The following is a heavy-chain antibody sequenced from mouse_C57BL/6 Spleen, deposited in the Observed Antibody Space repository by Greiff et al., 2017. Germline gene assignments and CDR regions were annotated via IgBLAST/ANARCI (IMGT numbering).Heavy chain of an antibody. CDR3: ASQAKVLLYYDYDPSYAMDY. CDR1: GYTFTSYW. J-gene: IGHJ4*01. CDR2: IDPNSGGT. D-gene: IGHD2-4*01. V-gene: IGHV1-72*01. Sequence: VQLQQPGAELVKPGASVKLSCKASGYTFTSYWMHWVKQRPGRGLEWIGRIDPNSGGTKYNEKFKSKATLTVDKPSSTAYMQLSSLTSEDSAVYYSASQAKVLLYYDYDPSYAMDYWGQGTSVTVSS.